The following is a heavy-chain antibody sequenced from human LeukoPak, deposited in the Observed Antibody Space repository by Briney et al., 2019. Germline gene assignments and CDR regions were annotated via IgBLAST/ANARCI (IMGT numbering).Heavy chain of an antibody. J-gene: IGHJ5*02. Sequence: SQTLSLTCSVSGGSISSGGYYWSWIRQPPGKGLEWIGYIYHSGSTYYNPSLKSRVTISVDRSKNQFSLNLSSVTAADTAVYYCARGLLRFLEWYFFDPWGQGTLVTVSS. CDR3: ARGLLRFLEWYFFDP. V-gene: IGHV4-30-2*01. CDR2: IYHSGST. D-gene: IGHD3-3*01. CDR1: GGSISSGGYY.